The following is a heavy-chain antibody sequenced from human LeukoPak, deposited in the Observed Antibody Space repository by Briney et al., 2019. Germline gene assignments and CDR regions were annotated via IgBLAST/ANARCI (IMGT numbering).Heavy chain of an antibody. J-gene: IGHJ4*02. CDR3: ARDRDWVTDY. V-gene: IGHV3-7*05. D-gene: IGHD3-9*01. CDR1: GFTFSGYW. Sequence: WGSLRLSCAASGFTFSGYWMNWVRQAPGKGLEWVANIKQDGSDKYYVDSVKGRFTISKDNAKNSLYLQMNSLRAEDTAVYYCARDRDWVTDYWGQGTLVTVSS. CDR2: IKQDGSDK.